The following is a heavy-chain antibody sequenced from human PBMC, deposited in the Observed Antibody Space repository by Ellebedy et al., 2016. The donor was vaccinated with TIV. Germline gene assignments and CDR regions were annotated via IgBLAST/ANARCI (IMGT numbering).Heavy chain of an antibody. J-gene: IGHJ4*02. Sequence: GESLKISCVASGFTFSNYNMNWVRQSPGKGLEWVSSIRSTGSDKYYAESVKGRFTISRDNAQNTLFLQMNSLRVEDTAVYNCATGWSTPDSWGQGTLVIVSS. D-gene: IGHD2-15*01. CDR1: GFTFSNYN. CDR2: IRSTGSDK. V-gene: IGHV3-21*06. CDR3: ATGWSTPDS.